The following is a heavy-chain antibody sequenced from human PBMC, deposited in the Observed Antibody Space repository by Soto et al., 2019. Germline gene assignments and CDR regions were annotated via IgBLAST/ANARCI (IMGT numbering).Heavy chain of an antibody. CDR3: ARRTRQDFDNAYYGLDV. CDR1: GFSFSTSG. Sequence: PGGSLRLSCAASGFSFSTSGMHWVRQAPGKGLEWVAIIRSDGSNIYYADSVKGRFTISRDNSKNTPYLQMSSLRAEDTALYYCARRTRQDFDNAYYGLDVWGQGTMVTVSS. V-gene: IGHV3-33*01. CDR2: IRSDGSNI. D-gene: IGHD3-16*01. J-gene: IGHJ6*02.